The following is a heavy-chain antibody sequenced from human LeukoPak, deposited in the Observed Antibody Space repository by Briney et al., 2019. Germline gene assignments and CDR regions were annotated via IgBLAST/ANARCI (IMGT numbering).Heavy chain of an antibody. CDR3: ASESMGRDGYNYGSFDI. V-gene: IGHV3-11*01. CDR1: GFTFSDYY. D-gene: IGHD5-24*01. Sequence: PGGSLRLSCAASGFTFSDYYMSWIRQAPGKGLEWVSYISSSGSTIYYADSVKGRFTISRDDAENSLYLQMNSLRAEDTAVYYCASESMGRDGYNYGSFDIWGQGTMVTVSS. J-gene: IGHJ3*02. CDR2: ISSSGSTI.